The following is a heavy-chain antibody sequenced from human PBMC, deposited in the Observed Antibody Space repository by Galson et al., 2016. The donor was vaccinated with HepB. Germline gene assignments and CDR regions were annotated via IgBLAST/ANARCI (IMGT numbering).Heavy chain of an antibody. CDR2: TCYRSSWDN. D-gene: IGHD6-19*01. J-gene: IGHJ4*02. CDR1: GDSVSSNAAA. V-gene: IGHV6-1*01. CDR3: ASSRDSSGLFLFDF. Sequence: CAISGDSVSSNAAAWSWIRQSPSRGLEWLGRTCYRSSWDNEYAVSVKGRISIDADTSKNQFSLQLNSVTTEETAVYYCASSRDSSGLFLFDFWGQGILVTVSS.